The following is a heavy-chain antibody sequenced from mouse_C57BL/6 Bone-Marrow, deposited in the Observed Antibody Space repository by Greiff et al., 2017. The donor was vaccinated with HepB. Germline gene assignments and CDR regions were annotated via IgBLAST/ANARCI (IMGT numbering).Heavy chain of an antibody. Sequence: EVQRVESGGGLVKPGGSLKLSCAASGFTFSSYAMSWVRQTPEKRLEWVATISDGGSYTYYPDNVKGRFTISRDNAKNNLYLQMSHLKSEDTAMYYCASRTAQAYFDYWGQGTTLTVSS. CDR3: ASRTAQAYFDY. D-gene: IGHD3-2*02. CDR1: GFTFSSYA. J-gene: IGHJ2*01. V-gene: IGHV5-4*01. CDR2: ISDGGSYT.